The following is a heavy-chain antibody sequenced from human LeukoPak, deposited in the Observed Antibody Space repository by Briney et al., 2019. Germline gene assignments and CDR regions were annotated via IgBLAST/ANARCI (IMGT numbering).Heavy chain of an antibody. CDR2: IIPILGIA. D-gene: IGHD6-13*01. V-gene: IGHV1-69*04. J-gene: IGHJ3*02. CDR3: ARGEATSIAAAVGLDAFDI. Sequence: GASVKVSCKASGGTFSSYAISWVRQAPGQGLEWMGRIIPILGIANYAQKFQGRVTITADKSTSTAYMELSSLRSEDTAVYYCARGEATSIAAAVGLDAFDIWGQGTMVTVSS. CDR1: GGTFSSYA.